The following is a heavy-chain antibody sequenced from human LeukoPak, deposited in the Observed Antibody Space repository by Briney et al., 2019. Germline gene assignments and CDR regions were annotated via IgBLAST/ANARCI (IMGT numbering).Heavy chain of an antibody. D-gene: IGHD5-12*01. CDR1: GFTFTGYY. J-gene: IGHJ3*01. CDR2: MYFNSDAT. CDR3: AREGSSGQDWYAFDV. V-gene: IGHV1-2*02. Sequence: GASVKVSCKASGFTFTGYYVQWLRQAPGQGLEWVGWMYFNSDATRYAPKFQGRVTMTRDTSISTAYMELSSLRPDDTAMYYCAREGSSGQDWYAFDVWGQETMVTVSS.